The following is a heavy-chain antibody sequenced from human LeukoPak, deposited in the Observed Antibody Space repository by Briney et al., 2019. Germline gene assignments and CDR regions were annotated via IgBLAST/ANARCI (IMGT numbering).Heavy chain of an antibody. J-gene: IGHJ4*02. D-gene: IGHD4-17*01. V-gene: IGHV4-59*01. Sequence: PSETLSLTCTVSGDSIRSFFWSWVRQPPGKGLKWIGFFYYTGSTNYNPSLKSRVSISVDTSTNQLSLNLTSVTAADTAVYYCARLSSAGYGYFEDWGQGALVTVSS. CDR3: ARLSSAGYGYFED. CDR1: GDSIRSFF. CDR2: FYYTGST.